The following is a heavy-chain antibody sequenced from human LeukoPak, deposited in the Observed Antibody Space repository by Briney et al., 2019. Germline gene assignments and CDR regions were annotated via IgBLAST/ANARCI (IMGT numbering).Heavy chain of an antibody. CDR3: AREKALIDHYDFSGYDWEY. Sequence: PSETLSLTCTVSGGSINSYYWSWIRQPPGKGLEWIGHSFYSGRTNYNPSLKSRVTISVDRSKNQFSLKLNSVTAADTAVYYCAREKALIDHYDFSGYDWEYWGQGSLVTVSS. D-gene: IGHD3-22*01. CDR1: GGSINSYY. CDR2: SFYSGRT. J-gene: IGHJ4*02. V-gene: IGHV4-59*12.